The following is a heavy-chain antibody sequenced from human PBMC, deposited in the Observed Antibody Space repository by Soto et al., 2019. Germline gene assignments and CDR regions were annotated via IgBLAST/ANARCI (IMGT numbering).Heavy chain of an antibody. CDR1: GYTLTELS. Sequence: ASVXVSCKVSGYTLTELSMHWVRQAPGKGLEWMGGFDPEDGETIYAQKFQGRVTMTEDTSTDTAYMELSSLRSEDTAVYYCATDAPGGVQHDYWGQGTLVTVSS. D-gene: IGHD2-8*02. V-gene: IGHV1-24*01. CDR3: ATDAPGGVQHDY. CDR2: FDPEDGET. J-gene: IGHJ4*02.